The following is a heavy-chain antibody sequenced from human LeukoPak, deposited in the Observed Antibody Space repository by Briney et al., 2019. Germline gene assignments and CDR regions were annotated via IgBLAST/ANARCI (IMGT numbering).Heavy chain of an antibody. CDR2: IYYSGST. J-gene: IGHJ4*02. Sequence: PSETLSLTCTVSGGSISSGAYYWSWIRQPQGQGLEGIGYIYYSGSTYYNPSLKRRVTISVDTFKNQFALKLSSVTAEDTGVYYCARQGYYDFWSGYYAFDYWGQGTLVTVSS. CDR1: GGSISSGAYY. D-gene: IGHD3-3*01. CDR3: ARQGYYDFWSGYYAFDY. V-gene: IGHV4-30-4*08.